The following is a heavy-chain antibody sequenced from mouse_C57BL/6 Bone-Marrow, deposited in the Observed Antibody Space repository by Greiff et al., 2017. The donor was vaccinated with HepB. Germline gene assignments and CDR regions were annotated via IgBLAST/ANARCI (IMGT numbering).Heavy chain of an antibody. J-gene: IGHJ2*01. CDR1: GFTFSDYY. Sequence: DVKLVESEGGLVQPGSSMKLSCTASGFTFSDYYMAWVRQVPEKGLEWVANINYDGSSTYYLDSLKSRFIISRDNAKNILYLQMSSLKSEDTATYYCARYDYDGGLFDYWGQGTTLTVSS. D-gene: IGHD2-4*01. V-gene: IGHV5-16*01. CDR3: ARYDYDGGLFDY. CDR2: INYDGSST.